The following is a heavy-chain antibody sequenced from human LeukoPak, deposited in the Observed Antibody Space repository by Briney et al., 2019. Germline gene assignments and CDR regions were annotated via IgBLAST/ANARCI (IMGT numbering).Heavy chain of an antibody. V-gene: IGHV4-59*08. J-gene: IGHJ4*02. D-gene: IGHD3-3*01. Sequence: SETLSLTCTVSDGSISSYYWSWIRQPPGKGLEWIGHIYDSGSTNYNPSLKSRVTMSVDTSKNRFSLKLSSVTAADTAVYYCARGPYYDFWSGYPFFDYWGQGTLVTVSS. CDR2: IYDSGST. CDR3: ARGPYYDFWSGYPFFDY. CDR1: DGSISSYY.